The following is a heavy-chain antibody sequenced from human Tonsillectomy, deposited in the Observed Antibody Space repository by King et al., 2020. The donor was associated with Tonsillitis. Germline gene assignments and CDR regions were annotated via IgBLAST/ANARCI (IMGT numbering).Heavy chain of an antibody. CDR3: TTRDYATCAFDI. J-gene: IGHJ3*02. CDR1: GLTFSNAW. Sequence: VQLVESGGGLVKPGGSLTLSCVASGLTFSNAWMTWVRQAPGKGLEWVGRIKSKTDGGTPDYAAPVKGRFTISRDDSKNTLFLQMHSLKTEYTAVYYSTTRDYATCAFDIWGQGTMVTVSS. CDR2: IKSKTDGGTP. D-gene: IGHD3-16*01. V-gene: IGHV3-15*01.